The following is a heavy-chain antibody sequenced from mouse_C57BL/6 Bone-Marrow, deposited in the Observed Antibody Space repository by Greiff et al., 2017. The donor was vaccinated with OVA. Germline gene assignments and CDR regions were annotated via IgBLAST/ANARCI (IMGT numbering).Heavy chain of an antibody. V-gene: IGHV3-6*01. J-gene: IGHJ2*01. CDR1: GYSITSGYY. CDR3: ARAPYYGSGDY. CDR2: ISYDGSN. D-gene: IGHD1-1*01. Sequence: EVKLMESGPGLVKPSQSLSLTCSVTGYSITSGYYWNWIRQFPGNKLEWMGYISYDGSNNYNPSLKNRISITRDTSKNQFFLKLNSVTTEDTATYYCARAPYYGSGDYWGQGTTLTVSS.